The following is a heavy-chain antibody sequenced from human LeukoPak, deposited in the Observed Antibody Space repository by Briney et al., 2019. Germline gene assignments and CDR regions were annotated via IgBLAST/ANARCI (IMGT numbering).Heavy chain of an antibody. CDR1: GFTFSSYV. CDR3: AKRDGSGYYYFDY. Sequence: GGSLRLSRAASGFTFSSYVMSWVRQAPGKGLEWVSAISGSGNSTYYAASLKGRFTISRDNSKNTLYLQMNSLRAEDTAVYYCAKRDGSGYYYFDYWGQGTLVTVSS. J-gene: IGHJ4*02. D-gene: IGHD3-22*01. V-gene: IGHV3-23*01. CDR2: ISGSGNST.